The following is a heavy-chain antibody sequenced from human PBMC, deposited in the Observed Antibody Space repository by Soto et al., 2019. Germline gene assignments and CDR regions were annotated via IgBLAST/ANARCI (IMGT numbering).Heavy chain of an antibody. CDR1: GYMFTTNA. Sequence: QVQLVQSGAEVKKPGASVKVSCKASGYMFTTNAIHWVRQAPGHRLEWMAWINPANGKTKSSQKYQGRVTFTRDTSATTAYMYLTSLTPEDTAVYYCARHSGQWLVLGTVDYWGQGTLVTVSS. D-gene: IGHD6-19*01. V-gene: IGHV1-3*01. J-gene: IGHJ4*02. CDR2: INPANGKT. CDR3: ARHSGQWLVLGTVDY.